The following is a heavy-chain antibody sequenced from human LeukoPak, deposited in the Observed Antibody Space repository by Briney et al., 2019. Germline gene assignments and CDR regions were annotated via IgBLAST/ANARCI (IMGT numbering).Heavy chain of an antibody. J-gene: IGHJ4*02. Sequence: GGSLRLSCTASGFTFDDSGMSWVRQAPGKGLEWVSSVNWNDGSTGYADSVKGRFTISRDNSKNTLYLQMNSLRAEDTAVYYCARESGYGDPDYWGQGALVTVSS. CDR1: GFTFDDSG. CDR2: VNWNDGST. D-gene: IGHD4-17*01. CDR3: ARESGYGDPDY. V-gene: IGHV3-20*04.